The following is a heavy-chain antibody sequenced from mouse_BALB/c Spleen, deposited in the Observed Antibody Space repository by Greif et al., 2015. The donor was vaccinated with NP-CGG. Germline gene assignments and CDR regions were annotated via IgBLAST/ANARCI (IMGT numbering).Heavy chain of an antibody. CDR1: GHTFTSYY. CDR2: INPSNGGT. V-gene: IGHV1S81*02. J-gene: IGHJ2*01. CDR3: TRSWDSYFDY. D-gene: IGHD3-3*01. Sequence: QVQLQQPGAELVKPGASVKLSCKASGHTFTSYYMYWVKQRPGQGLEWIGEINPSNGGTNFNEKFKSKATLTVDKSSSTAYMQLSSLTSEDSAVYYCTRSWDSYFDYWGQGTTLTVSS.